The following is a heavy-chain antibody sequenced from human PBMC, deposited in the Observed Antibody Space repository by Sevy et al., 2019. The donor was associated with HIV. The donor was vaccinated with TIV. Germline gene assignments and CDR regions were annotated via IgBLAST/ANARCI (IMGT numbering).Heavy chain of an antibody. D-gene: IGHD3-10*01. J-gene: IGHJ4*02. CDR1: GFTFSTYN. CDR2: IWRSSSYI. CDR3: ARDRTYGSFIDY. V-gene: IGHV3-21*01. Sequence: GGSLRLSCAASGFTFSTYNMNWVRQAPGKGLEWVSSIWRSSSYIYYADSVKGRFTISRDNAKNSLYLKMNSLKVEDTAVYYCARDRTYGSFIDYWGQGTLVTVSS.